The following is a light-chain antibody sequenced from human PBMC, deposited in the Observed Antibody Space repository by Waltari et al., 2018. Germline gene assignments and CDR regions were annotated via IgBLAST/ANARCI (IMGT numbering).Light chain of an antibody. CDR2: AAS. CDR3: QQLNSYSLT. CDR1: QGISSY. J-gene: IGKJ4*01. Sequence: DIQLTQSPSFLSASVGDRVTITCRASQGISSYLAWSQQKPGKAPKLLIYAASTLQSGVPSRFSGSGSGTEFTLTISSLQPEDFATYYCQQLNSYSLTFGGGTKVEIK. V-gene: IGKV1-9*01.